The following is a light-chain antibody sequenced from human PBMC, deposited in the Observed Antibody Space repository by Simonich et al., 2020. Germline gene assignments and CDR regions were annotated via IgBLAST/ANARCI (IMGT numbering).Light chain of an antibody. J-gene: IGKJ4*01. CDR1: QSVSSN. CDR3: QQYNNWPLT. V-gene: IGKV3-15*01. Sequence: IVMTPSPATLSVSPGKRATLSCRASQSVSSNLAWYQQNPGQAPSLLIYGASTRATGIPARFSGSGSGTEFTLTISSLQSEDFAVYYCQQYNNWPLTFGGGTKVEIK. CDR2: GAS.